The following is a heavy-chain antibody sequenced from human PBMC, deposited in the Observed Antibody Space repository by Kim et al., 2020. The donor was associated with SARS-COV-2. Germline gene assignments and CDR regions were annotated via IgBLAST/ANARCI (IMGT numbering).Heavy chain of an antibody. CDR3: ARASRLDY. Sequence: SSYIYYADSVKGRFTISRDNAKNSLYLQMNSLRAEDTAVYYCARASRLDYWGQGTLVTVSS. J-gene: IGHJ4*02. V-gene: IGHV3-21*01. CDR2: SSYI.